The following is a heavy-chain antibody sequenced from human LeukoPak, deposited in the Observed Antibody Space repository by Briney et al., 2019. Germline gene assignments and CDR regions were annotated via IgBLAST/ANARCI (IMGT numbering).Heavy chain of an antibody. CDR3: AKEVVPTTKAFDP. V-gene: IGHV3-23*01. Sequence: GGSLRLSCAASGFTFDDYAMHWVRQAPGKGLEWVSSISPPGAHTYYADSVKGRFTISRDNSKNTLYLQMNSLRAEDTAVYYCAKEVVPTTKAFDPWGQGTLVTVSS. J-gene: IGHJ5*02. CDR1: GFTFDDYA. D-gene: IGHD2-2*01. CDR2: ISPPGAHT.